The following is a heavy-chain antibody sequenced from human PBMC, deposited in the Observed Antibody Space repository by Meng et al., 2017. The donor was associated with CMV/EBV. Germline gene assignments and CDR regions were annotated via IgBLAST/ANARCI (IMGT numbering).Heavy chain of an antibody. CDR1: GGSFSGYY. CDR3: ARGRSGYCSGGSCYSDY. Sequence: GSLRLSCAVYGGSFSGYYWSWIRQPPGKGLEWIGEINHSGSTNYNPSLKSRVTISVDTSKSQFSLKLSSVTAADTAVYYCARGRSGYCSGGSCYSDYWGQGTLVTVS. CDR2: INHSGST. J-gene: IGHJ4*02. D-gene: IGHD2-15*01. V-gene: IGHV4-34*01.